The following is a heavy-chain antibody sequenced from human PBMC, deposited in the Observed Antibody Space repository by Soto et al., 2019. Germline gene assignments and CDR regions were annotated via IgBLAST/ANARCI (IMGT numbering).Heavy chain of an antibody. CDR1: GGTFRSYA. Sequence: GASVKVSCKASGGTFRSYAISWVRQAPGQGLEWMGGIIPIFGTANYAQKFQGRVTITADKSTSTAYMELSSLRSEDTAVYYCARASSSWTNELYYFYYGMDVWGQGTTFTVSS. D-gene: IGHD6-13*01. CDR3: ARASSSWTNELYYFYYGMDV. V-gene: IGHV1-69*06. J-gene: IGHJ6*02. CDR2: IIPIFGTA.